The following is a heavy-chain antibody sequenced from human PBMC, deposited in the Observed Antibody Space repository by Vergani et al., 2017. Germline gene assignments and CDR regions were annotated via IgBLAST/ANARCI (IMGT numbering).Heavy chain of an antibody. J-gene: IGHJ4*02. Sequence: EVQLVESGGGLVQPGGSLRLSCAASGFTFSSYSMNWVRQAPGKGLEWVSYISSSSSTIYYADSVKGRFTISRDNAKNSLYLQMNSLRAEDTAVYYCARDLSLVRGIQPRFDYWGQGTLVTVSS. CDR2: ISSSSSTI. V-gene: IGHV3-48*01. D-gene: IGHD5-18*01. CDR1: GFTFSSYS. CDR3: ARDLSLVRGIQPRFDY.